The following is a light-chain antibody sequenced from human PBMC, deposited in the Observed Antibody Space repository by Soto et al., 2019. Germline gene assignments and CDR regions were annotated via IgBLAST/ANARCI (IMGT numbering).Light chain of an antibody. CDR2: EGS. CDR1: SSDVGSYNL. V-gene: IGLV2-23*01. J-gene: IGLJ2*01. Sequence: QSALTQPASGSGSPGQSITISCTGTSSDVGSYNLVSWYQQHPGKAPKLMIYEGSKRPSGVSNRFSGSKSGNTASLTIPGLQAEDEADYYCCSYAGSSTPVVFGGGTKLTVL. CDR3: CSYAGSSTPVV.